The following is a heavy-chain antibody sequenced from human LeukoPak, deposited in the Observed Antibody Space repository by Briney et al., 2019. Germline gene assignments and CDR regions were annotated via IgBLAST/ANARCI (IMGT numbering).Heavy chain of an antibody. CDR3: ARDSNPQSSGYYFDAFDM. D-gene: IGHD3-22*01. Sequence: GGSLRLSCAASGFTLSNYWMTWVRQAPGKGLEWVSNIKRDETNKYYVDSVEGRFIISRDNTKNSLYLQMNSLRAEDTAVYYCARDSNPQSSGYYFDAFDMWGQRTMVTVSS. CDR2: IKRDETNK. V-gene: IGHV3-7*01. J-gene: IGHJ3*02. CDR1: GFTLSNYW.